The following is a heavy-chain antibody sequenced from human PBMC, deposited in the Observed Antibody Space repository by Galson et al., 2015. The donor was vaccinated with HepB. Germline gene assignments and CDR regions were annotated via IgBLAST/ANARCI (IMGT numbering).Heavy chain of an antibody. CDR3: ARGSLRMPPDC. D-gene: IGHD2-2*01. Sequence: SLRLSCAASGFTVSSNYMSWVRQAPGKELEWVSVIYSGGSTYYADSVKGRFTISRDNSKNILYLQMNSLRADDTAVYYCARGSLRMPPDCWGQGTLVTVSS. V-gene: IGHV3-53*01. CDR2: IYSGGST. J-gene: IGHJ4*02. CDR1: GFTVSSNY.